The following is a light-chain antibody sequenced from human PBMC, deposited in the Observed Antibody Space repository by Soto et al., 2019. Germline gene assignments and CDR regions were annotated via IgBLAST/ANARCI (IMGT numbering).Light chain of an antibody. Sequence: QSVLTQPPSASGAPGQRVTISCTGSSSNIGAGYDVHWYQQLPGTAPKLLIYGNSNRPSGVPDRFSGSKSGTSASLAITGLQAEDEADYYCQSYDSSLSGLDVVFGGGTKLTVL. CDR2: GNS. CDR1: SSNIGAGYD. V-gene: IGLV1-40*01. CDR3: QSYDSSLSGLDVV. J-gene: IGLJ2*01.